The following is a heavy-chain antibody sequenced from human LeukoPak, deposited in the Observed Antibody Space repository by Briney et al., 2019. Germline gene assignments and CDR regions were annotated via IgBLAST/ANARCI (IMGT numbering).Heavy chain of an antibody. D-gene: IGHD6-13*01. V-gene: IGHV1-24*01. CDR3: ATLWGGELAAADY. J-gene: IGHJ4*02. Sequence: ASVKVSCKVSGYTLTELSMHWVRQAPRKGLEWMGGFDPEDGETTYAQKFQGRVTMTEDTSTDTAYMELSSLRSEDTAVYYCATLWGGELAAADYWGQGTLVTVSS. CDR2: FDPEDGET. CDR1: GYTLTELS.